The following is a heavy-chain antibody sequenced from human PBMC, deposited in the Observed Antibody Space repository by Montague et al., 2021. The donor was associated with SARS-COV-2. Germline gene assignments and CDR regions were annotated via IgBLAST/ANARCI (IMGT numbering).Heavy chain of an antibody. Sequence: SETLSLTCTVSGGSISSSSYYWGWIRQPPGKGLEWIGSIYYSGTTYYNPSLKSRVTISVDTSKNQFSLKLSSVTAADTAVYYCARNVRSLMVRGPDFDYWGQGTLVTVSS. D-gene: IGHD3-10*01. J-gene: IGHJ4*02. V-gene: IGHV4-39*01. CDR3: ARNVRSLMVRGPDFDY. CDR1: GGSISSSSYY. CDR2: IYYSGTT.